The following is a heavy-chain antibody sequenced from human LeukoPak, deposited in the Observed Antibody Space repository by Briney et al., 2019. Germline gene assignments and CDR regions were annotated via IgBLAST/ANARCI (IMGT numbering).Heavy chain of an antibody. CDR3: ARDKPFYQLLTQPPFDDYYYGMDV. Sequence: ASVKVSCKASGYTFTSYGISWVRQAPGQGLEWMGWISAYNGNTNYAQKLQGRVTMTTDTSTSTAYMELRSLRSDDTAVYYCARDKPFYQLLTQPPFDDYYYGMDVWGQGTTVTVSS. V-gene: IGHV1-18*01. CDR2: ISAYNGNT. J-gene: IGHJ6*02. CDR1: GYTFTSYG. D-gene: IGHD2-2*01.